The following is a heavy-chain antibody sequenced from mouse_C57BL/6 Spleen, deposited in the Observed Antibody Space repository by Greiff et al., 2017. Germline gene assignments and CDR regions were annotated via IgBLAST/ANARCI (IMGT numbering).Heavy chain of an antibody. CDR3: ARYFPTDYAIDY. V-gene: IGHV5-4*01. J-gene: IGHJ4*01. D-gene: IGHD1-1*01. CDR2: ISDGGSYT. CDR1: GFTFSSYA. Sequence: EVHLVESGGGLVKPGGSLKLSCAASGFTFSSYAMSWVRQTPEKRLEWVATISDGGSYTYYPDNVKGRFTISRDNAKNNLYLQMSHLKSEDTAMYYCARYFPTDYAIDYWGQGTSVTVSS.